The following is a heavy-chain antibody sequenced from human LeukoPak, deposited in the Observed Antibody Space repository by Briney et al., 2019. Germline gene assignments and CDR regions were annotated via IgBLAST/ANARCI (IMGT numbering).Heavy chain of an antibody. V-gene: IGHV4-39*01. J-gene: IGHJ5*02. D-gene: IGHD6-13*01. Sequence: SETLSLTCTVPGGSISSSSYYWGWIRQPRGKGLEWIGSIYYSGSTYYNPSLKSRVTISVDTSKNQFSLKLSSVTAADTAVYYCARRSIAAAGNPDWFDPWGQGTLVTVSS. CDR1: GGSISSSSYY. CDR3: ARRSIAAAGNPDWFDP. CDR2: IYYSGST.